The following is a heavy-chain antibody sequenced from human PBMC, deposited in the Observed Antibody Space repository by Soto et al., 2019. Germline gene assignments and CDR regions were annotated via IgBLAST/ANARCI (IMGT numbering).Heavy chain of an antibody. CDR2: ISSSGSII. CDR3: ATDQYYYGSGRYRSYYSGMDV. V-gene: IGHV3-11*01. Sequence: ESGGGLVKPGGSLRLSCAASGFPFSDYYMSLIRQAPGKGLEWVSHISSSGSIINYAHSLKGRFTISRVNAKNSLYLQMNLLRAEDTAVYYCATDQYYYGSGRYRSYYSGMDVWGQGTTVNVSS. D-gene: IGHD3-10*01. CDR1: GFPFSDYY. J-gene: IGHJ6*02.